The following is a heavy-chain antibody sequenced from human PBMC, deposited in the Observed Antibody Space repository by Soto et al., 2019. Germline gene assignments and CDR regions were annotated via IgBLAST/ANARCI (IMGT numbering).Heavy chain of an antibody. J-gene: IGHJ6*03. CDR2: IKSKTDGGTT. CDR3: TTAPYYYGSGSYYNLYYYYYMDV. Sequence: PGGSLRLSCAASGFTFSNAWMSWVRQAPGKGLEWVGRIKSKTDGGTTDYAAPVKGRFTISRDDSKNTLYLQMNSLKTEDTAVYYCTTAPYYYGSGSYYNLYYYYYMDVWGKGTTVTVSS. CDR1: GFTFSNAW. D-gene: IGHD3-10*01. V-gene: IGHV3-15*01.